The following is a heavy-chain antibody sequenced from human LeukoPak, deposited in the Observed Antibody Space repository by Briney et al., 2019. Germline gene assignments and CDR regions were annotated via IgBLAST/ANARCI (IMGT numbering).Heavy chain of an antibody. D-gene: IGHD2-2*01. CDR2: IYNRRST. CDR1: GVSISSTNDY. CDR3: ASQSEYCSSASCFGA. Sequence: SETLSLTCTVSGVSISSTNDYWGWIRQPPGKGLEWIGSIYNRRSTYYTPSLRSRVTISVDASKNQSSLKLSSVTAAGTAVYYCASQSEYCSSASCFGAWGQGTLVTVSS. V-gene: IGHV4-39*01. J-gene: IGHJ4*02.